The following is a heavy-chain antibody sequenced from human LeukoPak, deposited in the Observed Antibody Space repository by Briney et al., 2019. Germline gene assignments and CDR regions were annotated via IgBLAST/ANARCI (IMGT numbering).Heavy chain of an antibody. J-gene: IGHJ4*02. CDR1: GGSISSYY. CDR3: ARSYYDYVWGSYPYFDY. Sequence: SETLSLTCTVSGGSISSYYWSWLRQPAGKELEWIGRIYTSGSTNYNPSLKSRVTMSVDTSKNQFSLKLSSVTAADTAVYYYARSYYDYVWGSYPYFDYWGQGTLVTVSS. CDR2: IYTSGST. V-gene: IGHV4-4*07. D-gene: IGHD3-16*02.